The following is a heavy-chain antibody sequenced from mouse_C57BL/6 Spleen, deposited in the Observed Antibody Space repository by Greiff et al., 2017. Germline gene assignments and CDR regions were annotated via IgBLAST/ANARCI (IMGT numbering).Heavy chain of an antibody. CDR2: ISSGGSYT. Sequence: EVQLQESGGDLVKPGGSLKLSCAASGFTFSSYGMSWVRQTPDKRLEWVATISSGGSYTYYPDSVKGRFTISRDNAKNTLYLQMSSLKSEDTAMYYCARHWDYYAMDYWGQGTSVTVSS. J-gene: IGHJ4*01. CDR3: ARHWDYYAMDY. CDR1: GFTFSSYG. V-gene: IGHV5-6*01. D-gene: IGHD4-1*01.